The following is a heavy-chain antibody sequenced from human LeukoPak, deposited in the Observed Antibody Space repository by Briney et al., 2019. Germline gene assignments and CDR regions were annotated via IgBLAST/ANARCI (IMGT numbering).Heavy chain of an antibody. CDR3: ARQTGSGLFTLP. Sequence: PSATLSLTCTVSGVSISSSNSYWGWIRQPPGKGLAWIGSIYYTGNTYYNASLKSRVTISIDTSKNQISLRLTSVTATDTAMYYCARQTGSGLFTLPGGQGTLVTVSS. D-gene: IGHD3/OR15-3a*01. CDR1: GVSISSSNSY. V-gene: IGHV4-39*01. J-gene: IGHJ4*02. CDR2: IYYTGNT.